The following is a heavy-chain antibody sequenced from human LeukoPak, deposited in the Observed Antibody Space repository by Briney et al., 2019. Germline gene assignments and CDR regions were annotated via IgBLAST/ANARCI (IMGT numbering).Heavy chain of an antibody. CDR3: ARGRARDGSYPWFDS. J-gene: IGHJ5*01. D-gene: IGHD3-16*02. V-gene: IGHV4-59*01. Sequence: PSETLSLTCTVSGGSISSYYWSWIRQPPGKGLEWIGYIYYSGSTNYNPSLKSRVTISVDTSKNQFSLQLRSVSAADTAIYYCARGRARDGSYPWFDSWGQGTLVTVSS. CDR1: GGSISSYY. CDR2: IYYSGST.